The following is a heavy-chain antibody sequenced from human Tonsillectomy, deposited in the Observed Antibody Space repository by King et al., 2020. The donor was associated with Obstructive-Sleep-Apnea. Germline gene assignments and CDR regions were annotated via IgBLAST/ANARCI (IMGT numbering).Heavy chain of an antibody. V-gene: IGHV4-59*08. D-gene: IGHD6-13*01. Sequence: LQLQESGPGLVKPSETLSLTCTVSGGSISSYYWSWIRQPPGKGLEWIGYIYYSGSTNYNPSLKSRVTISVDTSKNQFSLKLSSVTAADTAVYYCARHAYSSSWSYYYYGMDVWGQGTTVTVSS. J-gene: IGHJ6*02. CDR1: GGSISSYY. CDR3: ARHAYSSSWSYYYYGMDV. CDR2: IYYSGST.